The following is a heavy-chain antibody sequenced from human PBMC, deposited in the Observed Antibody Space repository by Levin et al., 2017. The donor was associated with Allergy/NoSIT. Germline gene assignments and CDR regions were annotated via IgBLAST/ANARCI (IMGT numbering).Heavy chain of an antibody. D-gene: IGHD2-15*01. CDR2: IKQDGSEK. Sequence: GGSLRLSCAASGFTFSSYWMSWVRQAPGKGLEWVANIKQDGSEKYYVDSVKGRFTISRDNAKNSLYLQMNSLRAEDTAVYYCARETFGEGYWFDPWGQGTLVTVSS. CDR1: GFTFSSYW. J-gene: IGHJ5*02. V-gene: IGHV3-7*01. CDR3: ARETFGEGYWFDP.